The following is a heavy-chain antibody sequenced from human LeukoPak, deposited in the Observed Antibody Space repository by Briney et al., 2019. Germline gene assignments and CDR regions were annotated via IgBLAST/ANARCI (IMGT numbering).Heavy chain of an antibody. D-gene: IGHD1-26*01. V-gene: IGHV3-73*01. Sequence: PGGSLRLSCAASGFTFSGSAIHWVRQASGKGLEWVGRIRSKANSYATAYAASVKGRFTISRDDSKNTAYLQMNSLKTEDTAVYYCTGRGIVATHTDYWGQGTLVTVSS. CDR2: IRSKANSYAT. CDR3: TGRGIVATHTDY. J-gene: IGHJ4*02. CDR1: GFTFSGSA.